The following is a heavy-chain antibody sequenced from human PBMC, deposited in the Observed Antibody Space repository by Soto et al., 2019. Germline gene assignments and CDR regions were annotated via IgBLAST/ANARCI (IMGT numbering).Heavy chain of an antibody. J-gene: IGHJ6*02. CDR1: GGTFSSYA. CDR2: IIPIFGTA. CDR3: ARDLNGGYVGNSSYYGMDV. Sequence: SVKVSCKASGGTFSSYAISWVRQAPGQGLEWMGGIIPIFGTANYAQKFQGRVTITADESTSTAYMELSSLRSEDTAVYYCARDLNGGYVGNSSYYGMDVWGQGTTVTVSS. V-gene: IGHV1-69*13. D-gene: IGHD5-12*01.